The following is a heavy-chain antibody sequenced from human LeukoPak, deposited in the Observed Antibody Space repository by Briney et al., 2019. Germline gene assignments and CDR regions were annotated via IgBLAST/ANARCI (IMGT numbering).Heavy chain of an antibody. Sequence: ASVKVSCTASGYTFTRYDINWVRQATGQGLEWMGWMNPNSGNTGNAQKFQGRVTMTRNTSISTAYMELSSLRYEDTAVYYCARVSSLTYYGRDVWGQGTTVSVSS. CDR2: MNPNSGNT. D-gene: IGHD2-21*02. V-gene: IGHV1-8*01. CDR3: ARVSSLTYYGRDV. J-gene: IGHJ6*02. CDR1: GYTFTRYD.